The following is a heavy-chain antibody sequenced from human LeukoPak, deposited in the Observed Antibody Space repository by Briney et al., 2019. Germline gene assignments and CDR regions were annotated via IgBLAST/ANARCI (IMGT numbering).Heavy chain of an antibody. Sequence: SETLSLTCTVSGGSISTHFWTWIRQPAGKRLEWIGRIYTTGVTNYNPSLKSRVTLSVDTSKNQFSLALKSVTAADPAVYYCARSLGTGSDPRSYWNSYTGVWGKESTVTVSS. D-gene: IGHD5-12*01. V-gene: IGHV4-4*07. CDR2: IYTTGVT. CDR3: ARSLGTGSDPRSYWNSYTGV. J-gene: IGHJ6*03. CDR1: GGSISTHF.